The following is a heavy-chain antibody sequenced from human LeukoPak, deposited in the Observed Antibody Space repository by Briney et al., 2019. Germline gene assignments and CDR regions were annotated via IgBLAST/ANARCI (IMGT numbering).Heavy chain of an antibody. Sequence: PGGSLRLSCAASGFTFSSYGMNWVRQAPGKGLEWVSYLSSSSTIYYADSMKGRFTVSRENAKNSLYLQMNSLRDEDTAIYYCARGGVGATSDYWGQGTLVTVSS. D-gene: IGHD1-26*01. J-gene: IGHJ4*02. CDR1: GFTFSSYG. V-gene: IGHV3-48*02. CDR3: ARGGVGATSDY. CDR2: LSSSSTI.